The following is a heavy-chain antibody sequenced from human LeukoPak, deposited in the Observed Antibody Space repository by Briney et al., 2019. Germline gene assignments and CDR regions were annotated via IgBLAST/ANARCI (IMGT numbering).Heavy chain of an antibody. V-gene: IGHV3-23*01. D-gene: IGHD3-9*01. CDR1: GFTFSSYG. Sequence: PGGSLRLSCAASGFTFSSYGMHWVRQAPGKGLEWVSAVTSGGSTYNSDSVKGRFTISRDDSKNMLYLQMNSLRAEDTAVYYCAKGQTYYDTLTGYPRYYYYGMDVWGQGTTVTVAS. CDR3: AKGQTYYDTLTGYPRYYYYGMDV. CDR2: VTSGGST. J-gene: IGHJ6*02.